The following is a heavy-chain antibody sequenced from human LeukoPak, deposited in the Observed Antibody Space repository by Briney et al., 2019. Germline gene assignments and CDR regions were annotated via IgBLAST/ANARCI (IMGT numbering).Heavy chain of an antibody. J-gene: IGHJ4*02. CDR1: GGSISSSSYY. D-gene: IGHD3-16*01. CDR2: IYYSGST. Sequence: SETLSLTCTVSGGSISSSSYYWGWIRQPPGKGLEWIGSIYYSGSTYYNPSLKSRVTISVDTSKNQFSLKLSSVTAADTAVYYCARVGDAITFDYWGQGTLVTVSS. V-gene: IGHV4-39*07. CDR3: ARVGDAITFDY.